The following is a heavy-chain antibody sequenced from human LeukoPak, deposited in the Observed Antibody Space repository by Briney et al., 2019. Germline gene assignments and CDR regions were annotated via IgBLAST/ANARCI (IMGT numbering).Heavy chain of an antibody. CDR2: IRSDGSNK. CDR3: ARDLMVRGETGAFDI. J-gene: IGHJ3*02. Sequence: PGGSLRLSCAGSGFSFSSYGMHWVRQAPGKGLEWMAFIRSDGSNKYYADSVKGRFTTPRDNSKNTLYLQMNSLRVEDTAVYYCARDLMVRGETGAFDIWGQGTMVTVSS. D-gene: IGHD3-10*01. V-gene: IGHV3-30*02. CDR1: GFSFSSYG.